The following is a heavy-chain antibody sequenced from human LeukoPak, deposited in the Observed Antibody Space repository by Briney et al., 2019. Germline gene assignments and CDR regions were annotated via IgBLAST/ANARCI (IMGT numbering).Heavy chain of an antibody. V-gene: IGHV3-74*01. CDR1: GFTFSNYG. J-gene: IGHJ3*02. Sequence: GRSLRLSCAASGFTFSNYGMHWVRQAPGKGLVWVSRINSDGISTNYADSVKGRFTISRDNSKNMVYLQMNSLRAEDTAVYYCARENVEMANFNAFDIWGQGTMVTVSS. D-gene: IGHD5-24*01. CDR3: ARENVEMANFNAFDI. CDR2: INSDGIST.